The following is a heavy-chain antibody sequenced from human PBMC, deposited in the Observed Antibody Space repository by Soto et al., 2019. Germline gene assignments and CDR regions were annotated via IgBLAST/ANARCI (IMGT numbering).Heavy chain of an antibody. CDR1: GGSISSYY. J-gene: IGHJ6*02. D-gene: IGHD4-17*01. V-gene: IGHV4-59*01. CDR3: ARDKGDYVFDYYYGMDV. CDR2: IYYSGST. Sequence: PSETLSLTCTVSGGSISSYYWSWIRQPPGKGLEWIGYIYYSGSTNYNPSLKSRVTISVDTSKNQFSLKLSSVTAADTAVYYCARDKGDYVFDYYYGMDVWGQGTTVTVPS.